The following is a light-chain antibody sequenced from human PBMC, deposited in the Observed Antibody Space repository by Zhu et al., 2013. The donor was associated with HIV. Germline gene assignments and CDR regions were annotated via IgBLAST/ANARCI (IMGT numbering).Light chain of an antibody. V-gene: IGKV1D-16*01. CDR3: QQYYSYPRT. J-gene: IGKJ1*01. CDR2: SAS. Sequence: DIQLTQSPSSLSASVGDTVTITCRATQRIKNWLAWYQQTPGRAPKSLIYSASTLQDGVPSRFSGSGSGTDFTLTISCLQSEDFATYYCQQYYSYPRTFGQGTKVEIK. CDR1: QRIKNW.